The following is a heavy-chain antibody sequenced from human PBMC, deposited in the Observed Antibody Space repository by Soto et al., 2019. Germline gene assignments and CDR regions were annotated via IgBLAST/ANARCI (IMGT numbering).Heavy chain of an antibody. CDR2: IKQDGSEK. Sequence: EVQLVESGAGLVQPGGSLRLSCAASGFTFSSYWMSWVRQALGKGLEWVANIKQDGSEKYYVDSVNGRFTISRDNAKNSKYVQKNSLRGENTAVYYCEKYSSWWGWYFSFWGRGTMVTVCS. D-gene: IGHD6-19*01. CDR3: EKYSSWWGWYFSF. CDR1: GFTFSSYW. J-gene: IGHJ2*01. V-gene: IGHV3-7*01.